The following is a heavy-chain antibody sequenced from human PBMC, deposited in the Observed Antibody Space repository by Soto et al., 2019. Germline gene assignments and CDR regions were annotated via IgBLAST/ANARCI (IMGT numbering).Heavy chain of an antibody. Sequence: EVQLVESGGGVVQPGGSLRLSCAASGFTFSTYWMSWVRHAPGKGPEFVANIKEDGGVKNYVDSVRGRFTISRDNAKNSGYLQMNSLRSEDTAVYYCARDPGSSAFDIWGKGAVVTVSS. CDR2: IKEDGGVK. V-gene: IGHV3-7*04. CDR3: ARDPGSSAFDI. D-gene: IGHD2-2*01. CDR1: GFTFSTYW. J-gene: IGHJ3*02.